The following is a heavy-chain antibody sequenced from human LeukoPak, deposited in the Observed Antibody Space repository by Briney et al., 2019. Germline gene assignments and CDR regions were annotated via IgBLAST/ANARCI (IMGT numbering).Heavy chain of an antibody. V-gene: IGHV5-51*01. D-gene: IGHD2-21*02. CDR2: IYLGDSDT. Sequence: GESLKISCKGSGYSFPSYWIGWVRQMPGKGLECMGVIYLGDSDTRYSPSFQGQVTISADKSISTAYLQWSSLKASDTAMYYCARRVSATLFDYWGQGTLVTVSS. CDR3: ARRVSATLFDY. J-gene: IGHJ4*02. CDR1: GYSFPSYW.